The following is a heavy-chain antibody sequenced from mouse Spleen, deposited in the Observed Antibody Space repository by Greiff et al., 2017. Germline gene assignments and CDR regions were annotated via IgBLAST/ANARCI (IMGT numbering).Heavy chain of an antibody. CDR1: GYTFTSYW. Sequence: QVQLQQPGAELVRPGTSVKLSCKASGYTFTSYWMHWVKQRPGQGLEWIGVVDPSDSYTNYNQKFKGKATLTVDTSSSTAYMQLSSLTSEDSAVYYCARRVNYYGSSYEGWYFDVWGTGTTVTVSS. J-gene: IGHJ1*03. V-gene: IGHV1-59*01. D-gene: IGHD1-1*01. CDR2: VDPSDSYT. CDR3: ARRVNYYGSSYEGWYFDV.